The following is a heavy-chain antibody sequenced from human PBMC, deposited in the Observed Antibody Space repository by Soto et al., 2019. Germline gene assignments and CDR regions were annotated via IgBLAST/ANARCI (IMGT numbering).Heavy chain of an antibody. CDR1: GFTFSSYA. V-gene: IGHV3-30-3*01. Sequence: QVQLVESGGGVVQPGRSLILSCAASGFTFSSYAMHWVRQAPGKGLEWVAVISYDGSNKYYADSVKGRFTISRDNSKNTLYLQMNSLRAEDTDVYYCARRRYCSGGSCYPPLDYWGQGTLVTVS. CDR2: ISYDGSNK. D-gene: IGHD2-15*01. J-gene: IGHJ4*02. CDR3: ARRRYCSGGSCYPPLDY.